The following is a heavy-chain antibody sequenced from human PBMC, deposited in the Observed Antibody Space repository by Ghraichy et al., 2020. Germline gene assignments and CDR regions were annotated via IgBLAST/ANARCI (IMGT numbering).Heavy chain of an antibody. Sequence: SETLSLTCTVSGGSISSSSYYWGWIRQPPGKGLEWIGSIYYSGSTYYNPSLKSRVTISVDTSKNQFSLKLRSVTAADMAVYYCARQESYYDSSGYYRATFDIWGQGTMVTVSS. D-gene: IGHD3-22*01. CDR3: ARQESYYDSSGYYRATFDI. J-gene: IGHJ3*02. CDR1: GGSISSSSYY. V-gene: IGHV4-39*01. CDR2: IYYSGST.